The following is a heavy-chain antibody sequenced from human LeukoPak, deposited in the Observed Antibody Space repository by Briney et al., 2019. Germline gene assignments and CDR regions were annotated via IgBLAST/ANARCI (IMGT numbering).Heavy chain of an antibody. V-gene: IGHV3-74*01. CDR1: GFTFSSYW. CDR2: INSDGSST. J-gene: IGHJ4*02. Sequence: GGSLRLSCSASGFTFSSYWMHWVRQAPGKGLVWVSRINSDGSSTSSAASVKGRITISRDNAKNTLFLQMNSLRAEETAVYYCARDPVDYDSSRLDYWGQGTLVTVSS. D-gene: IGHD3-22*01. CDR3: ARDPVDYDSSRLDY.